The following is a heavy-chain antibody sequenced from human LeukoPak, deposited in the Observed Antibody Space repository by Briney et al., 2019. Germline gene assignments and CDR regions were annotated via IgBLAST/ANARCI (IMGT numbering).Heavy chain of an antibody. J-gene: IGHJ4*02. D-gene: IGHD6-19*01. CDR1: GFTSTTYA. CDR2: ISGSGDTK. V-gene: IGHV3-23*01. CDR3: AKSRGRAVASAFDY. Sequence: GASLRLSCAASGFTSTTYAMTWVRQAPGKGLEWVSSISGSGDTKNFPDSVKGRFTISRDNSKITLFLQMNRLRSEDTAIYYCAKSRGRAVASAFDYWGRGTLVTVSS.